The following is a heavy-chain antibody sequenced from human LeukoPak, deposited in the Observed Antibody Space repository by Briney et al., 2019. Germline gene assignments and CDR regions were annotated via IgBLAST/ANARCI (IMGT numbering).Heavy chain of an antibody. Sequence: GASAKVSCKASGYTFNTYGISWVRQAPGQGLEWMGWISTYNGDTSYVQNLQGRVTMTTDTSTSTAYMELMSLRSDDTAVYYCLRDAQRPRLTPDYWGQGTLVTVSS. CDR2: ISTYNGDT. CDR1: GYTFNTYG. D-gene: IGHD6-25*01. V-gene: IGHV1-18*01. J-gene: IGHJ4*02. CDR3: LRDAQRPRLTPDY.